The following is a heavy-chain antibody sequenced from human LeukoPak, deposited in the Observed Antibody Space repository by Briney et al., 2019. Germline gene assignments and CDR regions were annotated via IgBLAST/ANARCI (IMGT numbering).Heavy chain of an antibody. CDR1: GFTVSSNY. V-gene: IGHV3-66*02. J-gene: IGHJ1*01. Sequence: GGSLRLSCAASGFTVSSNYMSWVRQAPGKGLEWVSVIYSGGSTYYADSVKGRFTISRDNSKNTLYLQMNSLRAEDTAVYYCAANQVWELLYFQHWGQGTLVTVSS. CDR3: AANQVWELLYFQH. D-gene: IGHD1-26*01. CDR2: IYSGGST.